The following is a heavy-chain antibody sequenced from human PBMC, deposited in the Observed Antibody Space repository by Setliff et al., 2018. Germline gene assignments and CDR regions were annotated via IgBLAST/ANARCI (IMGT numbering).Heavy chain of an antibody. V-gene: IGHV3-23*01. J-gene: IGHJ3*02. CDR3: ARRSATAGQCGFDI. D-gene: IGHD6-19*01. Sequence: GGSLRLSCAASGFSFSSYAMSWVRQAPGKGPEWVSTVNDNGRTTYYPNSVKGQFTISRDNSKNTLYLQMNNLRAEDTALYYCARRSATAGQCGFDIWGQGTMVTVSS. CDR2: VNDNGRTT. CDR1: GFSFSSYA.